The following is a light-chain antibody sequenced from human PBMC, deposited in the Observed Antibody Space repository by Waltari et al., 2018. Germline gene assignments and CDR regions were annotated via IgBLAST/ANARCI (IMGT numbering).Light chain of an antibody. Sequence: QSALTQPPSASGSPGQSVTISCTGTSSEVGGYHYVSWYQHHPGKAPKFMIYEVSKRPSGVPDRFSCSKSRNTASLTVSGLQAEDEADYYCSSYAGSNTWVFGGGTKLTVL. J-gene: IGLJ3*02. CDR3: SSYAGSNTWV. CDR1: SSEVGGYHY. CDR2: EVS. V-gene: IGLV2-8*01.